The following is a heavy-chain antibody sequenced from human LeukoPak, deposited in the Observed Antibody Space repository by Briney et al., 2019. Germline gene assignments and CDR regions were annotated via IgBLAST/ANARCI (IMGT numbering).Heavy chain of an antibody. J-gene: IGHJ6*04. D-gene: IGHD3-9*01. V-gene: IGHV3-7*03. Sequence: GGSLRLSCAASGFTFSSYWMSWVRQAPGKGLEWVANIKQDGSEKYYVDSVKGRFTISRDNAKNSLYLQMNSLRAEDTAVYYCASTTPTSYDGILTGSYGMDVWGKGTTVTVSS. CDR2: IKQDGSEK. CDR3: ASTTPTSYDGILTGSYGMDV. CDR1: GFTFSSYW.